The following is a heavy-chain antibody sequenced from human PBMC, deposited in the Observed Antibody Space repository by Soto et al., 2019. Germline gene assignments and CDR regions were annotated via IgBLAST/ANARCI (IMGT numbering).Heavy chain of an antibody. D-gene: IGHD1-26*01. J-gene: IGHJ4*02. CDR2: INHSGSA. CDR1: GGSFSGYI. CDR3: AGGLNTGSQYSGGWYYFDS. V-gene: IGHV4-34*01. Sequence: QVQLQQSGAGLLKPSETLSLTCDVYGGSFSGYIWTWIRQTPGKGLQWIGQINHSGSANYNPSLKRCVTLSVHTSHSQFSLELRSVAAADTGVYYCAGGLNTGSQYSGGWYYFDSWGQGTQVTVSS.